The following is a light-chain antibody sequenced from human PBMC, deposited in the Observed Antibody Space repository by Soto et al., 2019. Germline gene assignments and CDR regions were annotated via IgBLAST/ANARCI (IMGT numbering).Light chain of an antibody. J-gene: IGKJ1*01. CDR2: DAS. CDR1: QSVSRN. V-gene: IGKV3-15*01. CDR3: QEYNNWPPWT. Sequence: DIVMTQSPVTLSVSPGERATFSCRASQSVSRNLAWYQQKPGQTPRLLIYDASTSATGIPARFSGSGSGTEFTLTISGLQAEDFAFYYCQEYNNWPPWTFGQGTKVEIK.